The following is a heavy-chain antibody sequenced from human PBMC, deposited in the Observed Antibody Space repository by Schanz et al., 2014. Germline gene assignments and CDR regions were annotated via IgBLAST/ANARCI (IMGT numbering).Heavy chain of an antibody. CDR1: GYTFTTYY. V-gene: IGHV1-46*03. J-gene: IGHJ4*02. CDR3: SRGFSRSYIDF. CDR2: INPSGGST. D-gene: IGHD6-6*01. Sequence: QVQLLQSGAEVKKPGASMKVSCKASGYTFTTYYMLWVRQAPGQGLEWMGIINPSGGSTRYGQKCQGRLTVTSAASTSTVYLKLSSLRVDDTAIYCCSRGFSRSYIDFWGQGTLITVSS.